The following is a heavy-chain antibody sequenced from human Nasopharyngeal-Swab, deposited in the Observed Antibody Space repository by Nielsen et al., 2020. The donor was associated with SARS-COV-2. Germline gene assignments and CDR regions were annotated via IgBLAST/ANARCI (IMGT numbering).Heavy chain of an antibody. Sequence: GESLKISCAASGFTFSNAWMSWVRQAPGKGLEWVGRIKSKTDGGTTDYAAPVKGRFTISRGDSKNTLYLQMNSLKTEDTAVYYCTTGPFSWYYGMDVWGQGTTVTVSS. J-gene: IGHJ6*02. CDR1: GFTFSNAW. CDR2: IKSKTDGGTT. CDR3: TTGPFSWYYGMDV. V-gene: IGHV3-15*01. D-gene: IGHD2-15*01.